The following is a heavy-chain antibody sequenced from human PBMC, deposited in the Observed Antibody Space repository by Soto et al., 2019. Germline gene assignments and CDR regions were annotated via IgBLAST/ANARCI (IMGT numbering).Heavy chain of an antibody. V-gene: IGHV4-31*03. D-gene: IGHD6-13*01. CDR3: ARAAHYSSPFRWFDP. CDR1: GGSISSGGYY. Sequence: QVQLQESGPGLVKPSQTLSLTCTVSGGSISSGGYYWRWLRQHPGKGLEWIGYISYSGSTYYNPSLKSRVTISVDTSKNQFSLKLSSVTAADTAVYYCARAAHYSSPFRWFDPWGQGTLVTVSS. J-gene: IGHJ5*02. CDR2: ISYSGST.